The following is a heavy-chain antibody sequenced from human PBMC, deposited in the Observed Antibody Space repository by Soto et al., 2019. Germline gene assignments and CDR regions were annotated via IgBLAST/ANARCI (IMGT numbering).Heavy chain of an antibody. CDR2: IVVGSGNT. CDR3: AADLANGDPREYFDY. V-gene: IGHV1-58*01. J-gene: IGHJ4*02. Sequence: QMQLVQSGPEVKKPGTSVKVSCKASGFTFTSSAVQWVRQARGQRLEWIGWIVVGSGNTNYAQKFQERVTITRDMSTSTAYMELSSLRSEDTAVYYCAADLANGDPREYFDYWGQGTLVTVSS. D-gene: IGHD4-17*01. CDR1: GFTFTSSA.